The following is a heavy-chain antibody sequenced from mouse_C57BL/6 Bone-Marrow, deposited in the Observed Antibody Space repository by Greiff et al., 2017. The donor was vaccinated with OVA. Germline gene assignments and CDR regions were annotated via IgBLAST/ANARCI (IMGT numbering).Heavy chain of an antibody. CDR2: ILPSIGRT. CDR3: ARGYDGYDAMDY. J-gene: IGHJ4*01. D-gene: IGHD2-3*01. Sequence: VQLQQSGSELRSPGSSVKLSCKDFDSEVFPIAYMSWVRQKPGHGFEWIGGILPSIGRTIYGEKFEDKATMDADTLSNTAYLELNSLTSEDSAIDYCARGYDGYDAMDYWGQGTSVTVSS. CDR1: DSEVFPIAY. V-gene: IGHV15-2*01.